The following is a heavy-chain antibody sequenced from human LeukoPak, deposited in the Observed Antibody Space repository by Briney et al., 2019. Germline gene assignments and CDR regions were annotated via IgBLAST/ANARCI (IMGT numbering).Heavy chain of an antibody. Sequence: GGSLRLSCAASEFTFSSYWMHWVRQVPGKGLVWVSRIRSDGSSTNYADSVKGRFTISRDNARNTLYLLMNSLRVEDTAVYYCARDYLDSSGYYYYFDYWGQGTLVTVSS. CDR3: ARDYLDSSGYYYYFDY. V-gene: IGHV3-74*01. J-gene: IGHJ4*02. D-gene: IGHD3-22*01. CDR1: EFTFSSYW. CDR2: IRSDGSST.